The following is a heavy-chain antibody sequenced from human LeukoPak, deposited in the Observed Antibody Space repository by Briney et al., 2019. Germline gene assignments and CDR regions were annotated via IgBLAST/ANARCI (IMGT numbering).Heavy chain of an antibody. Sequence: SGTLSLTCAVSGGSIRSSNWWSWVRQPPGKGLEWFGDIYHSGTTNYNPSLKSRVTISVDKSKNQFSLKLSSVTAADTAVYYCARFASTRSFDYWGRGTLVTVSS. CDR2: IYHSGTT. V-gene: IGHV4-4*02. CDR1: GGSIRSSNW. D-gene: IGHD2-2*01. J-gene: IGHJ4*02. CDR3: ARFASTRSFDY.